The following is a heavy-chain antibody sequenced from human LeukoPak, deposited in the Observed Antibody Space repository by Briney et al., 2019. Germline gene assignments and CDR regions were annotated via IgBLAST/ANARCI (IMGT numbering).Heavy chain of an antibody. J-gene: IGHJ4*02. CDR3: AAPGSYCSGGSCPVDY. Sequence: SETLSLTCTVSGYSISSGYYWGWIRQPPGKGLEWIGSIYYSGSTYYNPSLKSRVTISVDTSKNQFSLKLSSVTAADTAVYYCAAPGSYCSGGSCPVDYWGQGTLVTVSS. V-gene: IGHV4-38-2*02. CDR2: IYYSGST. D-gene: IGHD2-15*01. CDR1: GYSISSGYY.